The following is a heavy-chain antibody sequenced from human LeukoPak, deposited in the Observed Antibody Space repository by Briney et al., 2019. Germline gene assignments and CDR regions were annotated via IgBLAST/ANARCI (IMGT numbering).Heavy chain of an antibody. CDR1: GYTFTGYY. Sequence: ASVKVSCKASGYTFTGYYMHWVRQAPGQGLEWMGWINPNSGGTNYAQKFQGRVTMTRDTSISTAYMELGSLRSEDMAVYYCARVVKYSSGPLTDLLPYYFDSWGQGTLVTVSS. D-gene: IGHD6-19*01. J-gene: IGHJ4*02. CDR3: ARVVKYSSGPLTDLLPYYFDS. V-gene: IGHV1-2*02. CDR2: INPNSGGT.